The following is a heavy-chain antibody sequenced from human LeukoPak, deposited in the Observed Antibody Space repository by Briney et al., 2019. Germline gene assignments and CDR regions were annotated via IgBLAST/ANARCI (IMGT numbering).Heavy chain of an antibody. CDR1: GFTFNNYG. CDR3: TKGDGGWYPIDY. D-gene: IGHD6-19*01. J-gene: IGHJ4*02. V-gene: IGHV3-23*01. Sequence: GGSLRLSCAASGFTFNNYGMSWVRQAPAKGLEWVSTINDNGLNTHYADSVKGRSTISRDDSKNTLHLQMNSLRADDTALYYCTKGDGGWYPIDYWGQGILVIVSS. CDR2: INDNGLNT.